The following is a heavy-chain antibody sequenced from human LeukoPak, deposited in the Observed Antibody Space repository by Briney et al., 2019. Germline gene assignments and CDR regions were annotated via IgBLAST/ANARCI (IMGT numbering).Heavy chain of an antibody. J-gene: IGHJ4*02. CDR1: GFTFKNYV. D-gene: IGHD1-26*01. CDR2: IYGSGVSI. CDR3: AKDLGWELPAEAY. Sequence: GGSLRLSCVASGFTFKNYVMNWVRQAPGKGLEWLATIYGSGVSISYADSVKGRFTISRDNSNNTLYLQMNSLRTEDTAMYYCAKDLGWELPAEAYWGQGILVTVSS. V-gene: IGHV3-23*01.